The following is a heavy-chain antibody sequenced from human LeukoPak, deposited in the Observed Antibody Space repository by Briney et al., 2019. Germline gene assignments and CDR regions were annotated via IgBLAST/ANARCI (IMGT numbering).Heavy chain of an antibody. J-gene: IGHJ6*03. CDR3: AKDGGGYYPYYYYYMDV. Sequence: PGGSLRLSCAASGCTFNSYGIHWVREAPGKGLEWVAFIRFDGSNNYYADSVKGRFTISRDNSKNTLYLQMNSLRAEDTAVYYCAKDGGGYYPYYYYYMDVWGKGTTVTISS. CDR1: GCTFNSYG. CDR2: IRFDGSNN. D-gene: IGHD3-22*01. V-gene: IGHV3-30*02.